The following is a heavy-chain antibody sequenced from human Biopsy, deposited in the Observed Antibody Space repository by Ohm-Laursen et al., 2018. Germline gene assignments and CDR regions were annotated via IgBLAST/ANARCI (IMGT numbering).Heavy chain of an antibody. CDR2: VYYIGST. CDR1: GDSISSYY. J-gene: IGHJ2*01. V-gene: IGHV4-59*01. D-gene: IGHD3-22*01. CDR3: ARDRGYYSDRTVPGYFNL. Sequence: SETLSLTCTVSGDSISSYYWSWIRQPLGKGLEGIGYVYYIGSTYYNPSLQSRVTISVDTSKNHFFLMLRSVTPADTAIYCARDRGYYSDRTVPGYFNLWGRGTLVTVSS.